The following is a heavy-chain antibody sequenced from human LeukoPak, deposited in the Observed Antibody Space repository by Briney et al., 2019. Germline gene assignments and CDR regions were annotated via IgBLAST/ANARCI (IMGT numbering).Heavy chain of an antibody. CDR3: ARDGVDYGDYGAFDI. J-gene: IGHJ3*02. D-gene: IGHD4-17*01. Sequence: ASVKVSCKASGYRFTDYYIHWVRQVPGQGLEWMGRINPYSGDTNYAQKLQGRVTMTTDTSTSTAYMELRSLRSDDTAVYYCARDGVDYGDYGAFDIWGQGTMVTVSS. CDR2: INPYSGDT. CDR1: GYRFTDYY. V-gene: IGHV1-18*01.